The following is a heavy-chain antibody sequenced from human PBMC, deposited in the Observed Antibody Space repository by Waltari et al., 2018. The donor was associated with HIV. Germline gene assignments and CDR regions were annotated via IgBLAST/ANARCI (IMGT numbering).Heavy chain of an antibody. D-gene: IGHD3-3*01. J-gene: IGHJ4*02. CDR1: GASIMSTTSY. CDR2: VYYSGSA. Sequence: QVELQESGPGLVKPSETLSLTCTVSGASIMSTTSYWGWIRQPPGKGLQWIGSVYYSGSAHYSPALESRVTGSVETSKNQFSLRLTFVTASDTAIYYCARHYDFWSVQGPFDYWGQGTLVTVSS. V-gene: IGHV4-39*01. CDR3: ARHYDFWSVQGPFDY.